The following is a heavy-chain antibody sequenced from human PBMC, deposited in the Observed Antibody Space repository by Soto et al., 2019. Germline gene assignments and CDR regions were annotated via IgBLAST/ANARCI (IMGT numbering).Heavy chain of an antibody. D-gene: IGHD3-3*01. CDR3: ARDQTSYYDFWSGYYTGPWFVP. J-gene: IGHJ5*02. Sequence: SETLSLTCTVSGGSINNYYLNWIRQTPGEGLEWIGYIHDSGSTNYNPSLKSRATISMDTSKNQISLELSSVTAADTAVYYCARDQTSYYDFWSGYYTGPWFVPWGQGTLVTSPQ. V-gene: IGHV4-59*01. CDR1: GGSINNYY. CDR2: IHDSGST.